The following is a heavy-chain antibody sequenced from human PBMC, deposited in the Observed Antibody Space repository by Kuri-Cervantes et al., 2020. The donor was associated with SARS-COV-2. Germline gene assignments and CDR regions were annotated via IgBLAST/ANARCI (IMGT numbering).Heavy chain of an antibody. J-gene: IGHJ3*02. CDR3: ARDSPNAMTVASAFDI. Sequence: GESLKISCAASGLTLSTYVIHWVRQPPGKGLEWVAVTWYDENKYYGDSVKGRFTISRDNSKNTVYLQMNSLTADDTAVYYCARDSPNAMTVASAFDIWGQGTMGTVSS. CDR2: TWYDENK. D-gene: IGHD5-12*01. V-gene: IGHV3-33*01. CDR1: GLTLSTYV.